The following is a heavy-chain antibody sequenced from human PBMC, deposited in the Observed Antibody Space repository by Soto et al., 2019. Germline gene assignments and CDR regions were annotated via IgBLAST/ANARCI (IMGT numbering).Heavy chain of an antibody. CDR1: GGSFSGYY. D-gene: IGHD4-17*01. CDR3: ARGIITVTPHWYDP. V-gene: IGHV4-34*01. CDR2: INHSGST. J-gene: IGHJ5*02. Sequence: SETLSLTCAVYGGSFSGYYWSWIRQPPGKGLEWIGEINHSGSTNYNPSLKSRVTISVDTSKNQFSLKLSSVTAADTAVYYCARGIITVTPHWYDPWGQGTRVTVSS.